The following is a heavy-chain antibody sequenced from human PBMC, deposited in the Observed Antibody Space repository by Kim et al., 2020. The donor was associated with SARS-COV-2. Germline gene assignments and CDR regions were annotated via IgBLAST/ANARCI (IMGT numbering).Heavy chain of an antibody. J-gene: IGHJ4*02. CDR3: ARHLPDYDILTGYYPLGFDY. V-gene: IGHV4-39*01. D-gene: IGHD3-9*01. Sequence: RVTISEDTSKNQFSLKLSSVTAADTAVYYCARHLPDYDILTGYYPLGFDYWGQGTLVTVSS.